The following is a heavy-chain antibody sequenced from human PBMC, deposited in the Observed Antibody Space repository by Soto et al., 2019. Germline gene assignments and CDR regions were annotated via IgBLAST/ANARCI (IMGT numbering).Heavy chain of an antibody. CDR2: ISYDGSNK. Sequence: QVQLVESGGGVVQPGRSLRLSCAAYGFTFSSYGMHWVRQAPGKGLEWVAVISYDGSNKYYADSVKGRFTISRDNSKNTLYLQMNSLRAEDTAVYYCAKDGFYSYGYEKFDYWGQGTLVTVSS. CDR3: AKDGFYSYGYEKFDY. D-gene: IGHD5-18*01. CDR1: GFTFSSYG. J-gene: IGHJ4*02. V-gene: IGHV3-30*18.